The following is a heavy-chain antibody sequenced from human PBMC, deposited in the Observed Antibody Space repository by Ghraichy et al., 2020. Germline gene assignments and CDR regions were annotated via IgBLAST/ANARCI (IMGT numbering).Heavy chain of an antibody. V-gene: IGHV4-34*01. CDR2: INHSGST. CDR3: ARAGEAARPWLED. Sequence: SETLSLTCAVYGGSFSGYYWSWIRQPPGKGLEWIGEINHSGSTNYNPSLKSRVTISVDTSKNQFSLKLSSVTAADTAVYYCARAGEAARPWLEDWGQGTLVTVSS. CDR1: GGSFSGYY. J-gene: IGHJ4*02. D-gene: IGHD6-6*01.